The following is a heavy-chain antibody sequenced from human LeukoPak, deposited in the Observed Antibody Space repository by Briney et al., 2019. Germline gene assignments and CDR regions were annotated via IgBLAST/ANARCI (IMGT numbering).Heavy chain of an antibody. V-gene: IGHV3-21*01. CDR3: ARDFPPEITTFAAVYFDH. CDR2: ISGSSSDI. Sequence: GGSLRLSCVASGLSVNDYSLNWVRQAPGKGLEWVSSISGSSSDIYYADSVKGRFTISRDNAKNSLYLQMNSLRVEDTALYYCARDFPPEITTFAAVYFDHWGLGTLVTVSS. CDR1: GLSVNDYS. J-gene: IGHJ4*02. D-gene: IGHD3-3*01.